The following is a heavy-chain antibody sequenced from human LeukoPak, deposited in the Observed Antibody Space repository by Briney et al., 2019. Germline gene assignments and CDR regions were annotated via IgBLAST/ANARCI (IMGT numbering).Heavy chain of an antibody. D-gene: IGHD6-13*01. J-gene: IGHJ4*02. CDR1: GFTFSSYA. CDR2: ISYDGSNK. Sequence: PGGSLRLSCAASGFTFSSYAMHWVRQAPGKGLEWVAVISYDGSNKYYADSVKGRFTISRDNSKNTLYLQMNSLRAEDTAVYYCARDRSLAAAGTRYFDYWGQGTLVTVSS. CDR3: ARDRSLAAAGTRYFDY. V-gene: IGHV3-30-3*01.